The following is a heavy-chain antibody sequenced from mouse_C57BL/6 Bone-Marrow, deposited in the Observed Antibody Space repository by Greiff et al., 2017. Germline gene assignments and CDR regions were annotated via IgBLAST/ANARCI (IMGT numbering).Heavy chain of an antibody. D-gene: IGHD1-1*01. J-gene: IGHJ2*01. V-gene: IGHV1-82*01. CDR2: IYPGDGDT. CDR3: AREGFITTPVATGNFDY. Sequence: QVQLKESGPELVKPGASVKISCKASGYAFSSSWMNWVKQRPGKGLEWIGRIYPGDGDTNYNGKFKGKATLTADKSSSTAYMQLSSLTSEDSAVYFCAREGFITTPVATGNFDYWGQGTTLTVSS. CDR1: GYAFSSSW.